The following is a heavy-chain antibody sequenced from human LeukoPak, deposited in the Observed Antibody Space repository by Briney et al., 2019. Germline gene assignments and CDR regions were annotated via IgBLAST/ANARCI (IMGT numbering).Heavy chain of an antibody. V-gene: IGHV4-39*01. CDR2: IYYSGSP. D-gene: IGHD6-19*01. J-gene: IGHJ1*01. Sequence: SETLSLTCTVSGGSISSSSYYWGWIRQPPGEGLQWLGSIYYSGSPYDNPSLKSRVTISVDTSKNQFSLKLSSVTAADTAVYYCARGHRVFSGWYPEYFQHWGQGTLVTVSS. CDR3: ARGHRVFSGWYPEYFQH. CDR1: GGSISSSSYY.